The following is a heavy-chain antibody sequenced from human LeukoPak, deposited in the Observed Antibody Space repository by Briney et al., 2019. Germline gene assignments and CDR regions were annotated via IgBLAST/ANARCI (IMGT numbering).Heavy chain of an antibody. V-gene: IGHV4-61*02. J-gene: IGHJ4*02. Sequence: KPSQTLSLTCTVSGGSISSGSYYWSWIRQPAGKGLEWIGRIYTSGSTNYNPSLKSRVTISVDTSKNQFSLKLSSVTAADTAVYYCAREGGKTYYYDSSGFRLPFDYWGQGTLVTVSS. D-gene: IGHD3-22*01. CDR1: GGSISSGSYY. CDR2: IYTSGST. CDR3: AREGGKTYYYDSSGFRLPFDY.